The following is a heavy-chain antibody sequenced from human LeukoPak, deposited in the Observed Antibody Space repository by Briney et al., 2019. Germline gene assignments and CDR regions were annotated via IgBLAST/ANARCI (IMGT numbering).Heavy chain of an antibody. CDR1: GFTFSSYG. CDR3: AKQYQIAVVPPVFDP. CDR2: IRYDGSNK. Sequence: PGGSLRLSCAASGFTFSSYGMHWVRQAPGKGLEWVTFIRYDGSNKYYADSVKGRFTISRDNSKNTLYLQMNSLRAEDTAVYYCAKQYQIAVVPPVFDPWGQGTLVTVSS. V-gene: IGHV3-30*02. J-gene: IGHJ5*02. D-gene: IGHD6-19*01.